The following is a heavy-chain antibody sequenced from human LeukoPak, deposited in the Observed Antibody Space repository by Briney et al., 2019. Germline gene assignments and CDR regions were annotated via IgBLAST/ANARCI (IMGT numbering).Heavy chain of an antibody. CDR1: AFTFSSYS. D-gene: IGHD4-23*01. V-gene: IGHV3-21*04. CDR2: ISSSSSYI. J-gene: IGHJ4*02. CDR3: ARRAGGYSHPYDY. Sequence: GGSLRLSCAASAFTFSSYSMNWVRQAPGKGLEWVSSISSSSSYIYYADSVKGRFTISRDNAKNSVYLQVNSLRAEDTAVYYCARRAGGYSHPYDYWGQGTLVTVSS.